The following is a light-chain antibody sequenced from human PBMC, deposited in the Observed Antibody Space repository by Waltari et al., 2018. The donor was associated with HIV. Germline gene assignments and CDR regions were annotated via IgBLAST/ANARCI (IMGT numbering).Light chain of an antibody. CDR1: QSILSTAGNRHY. CDR2: WAS. Sequence: DIVMTQSPDSLAVSLGERAPINCKPSQSILSTAGNRHYLAWYQQRPGQAPNLLIYWASTRESGVPDRFSGSGSGTDFTLTISSLQAEDVAVYYCQQYYDTPYTFGQGTKLDI. J-gene: IGKJ2*01. V-gene: IGKV4-1*01. CDR3: QQYYDTPYT.